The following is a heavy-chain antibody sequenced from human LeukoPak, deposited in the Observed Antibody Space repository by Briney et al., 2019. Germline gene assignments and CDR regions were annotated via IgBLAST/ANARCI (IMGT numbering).Heavy chain of an antibody. V-gene: IGHV3-33*01. CDR2: IWSDGSNK. CDR1: GLTFSTYG. J-gene: IGHJ4*02. CDR3: ASVCSGTSCHFDY. D-gene: IGHD2-2*01. Sequence: PGRSLRLSCAASGLTFSTYGMYWVRQAPGKGLEWVATIWSDGSNKYYADSVKGRFTISRDNSKNTLYLQMNSLRAEDTAVYYCASVCSGTSCHFDYWGQGTLVTVSS.